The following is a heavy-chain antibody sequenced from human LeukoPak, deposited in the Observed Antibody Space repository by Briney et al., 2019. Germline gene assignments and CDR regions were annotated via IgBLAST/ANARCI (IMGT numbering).Heavy chain of an antibody. CDR3: ARPSSGNYARSES. Sequence: GGSLRLSCAASGFTFSTFNMNWVRQAPGKGLEGFSFISRDSTYKYYADSVKGRFTISRDDANNTLYLQMNSLRAEDTAVYYCARPSSGNYARSESWGQGTLVTVSS. CDR2: ISRDSTYK. CDR1: GFTFSTFN. V-gene: IGHV3-21*05. J-gene: IGHJ5*02. D-gene: IGHD1-26*01.